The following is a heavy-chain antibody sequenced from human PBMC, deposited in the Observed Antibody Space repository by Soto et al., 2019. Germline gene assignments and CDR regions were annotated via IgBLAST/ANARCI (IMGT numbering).Heavy chain of an antibody. Sequence: ASVKVSCKASGYTFTSYGISWVRQAPGQGLEWMGWISAYNGNTNYAQKLQGRVTMTTDTSTSTAYMELRSLRSDDTAVYYCARDVLQCSGASGIDTWALHTTLTVSS. CDR2: ISAYNGNT. CDR1: GYTFTSYG. V-gene: IGHV1-18*01. CDR3: ARDVLQCSGASGIDT. D-gene: IGHD3-10*02. J-gene: IGHJ6*02.